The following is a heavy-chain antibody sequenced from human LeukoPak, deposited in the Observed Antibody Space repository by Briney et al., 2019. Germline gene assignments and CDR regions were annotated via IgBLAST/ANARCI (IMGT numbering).Heavy chain of an antibody. D-gene: IGHD3-10*01. Sequence: GASVKVSFKSSGYTFTSYGISWVRQAPGQGLEWMGWISSYNGNTNYAQKLQGRVTMTTDTSTSTAYMELRSLRSDDTAVYYCARILSQYYYGSGSYPLDYWGQGTLVTVSS. CDR2: ISSYNGNT. CDR1: GYTFTSYG. CDR3: ARILSQYYYGSGSYPLDY. V-gene: IGHV1-18*01. J-gene: IGHJ4*02.